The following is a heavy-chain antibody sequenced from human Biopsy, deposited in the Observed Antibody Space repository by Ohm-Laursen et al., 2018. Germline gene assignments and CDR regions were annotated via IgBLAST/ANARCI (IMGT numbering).Heavy chain of an antibody. V-gene: IGHV3-30*18. D-gene: IGHD2-15*01. Sequence: SLRLFCAASGFIFSYCGMHWVRQAPGKGLEWVAVISSDGSNKYYADSVKGRFTISRDNSKDTLYLQLNSLRAEDTAVYYCAKDGVAVGAGGDPYYYGMDVWGQGTTVTVSS. CDR3: AKDGVAVGAGGDPYYYGMDV. CDR2: ISSDGSNK. CDR1: GFIFSYCG. J-gene: IGHJ6*02.